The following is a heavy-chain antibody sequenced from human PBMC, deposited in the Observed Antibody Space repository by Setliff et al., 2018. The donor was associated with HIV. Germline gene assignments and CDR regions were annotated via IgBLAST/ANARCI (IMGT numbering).Heavy chain of an antibody. Sequence: PSETLSLTCTVSGGSVSTGNYYWNWIRLPPGKGLAWIGYIFYSGSTNYNPSLKSRVTISVDTSKNQFSLSLNSVTAADTAVYYCARDGPRDGYDYWGQGTLVTVSS. V-gene: IGHV4-61*01. CDR3: ARDGPRDGYDY. CDR2: IFYSGST. J-gene: IGHJ4*02. D-gene: IGHD5-12*01. CDR1: GGSVSTGNYY.